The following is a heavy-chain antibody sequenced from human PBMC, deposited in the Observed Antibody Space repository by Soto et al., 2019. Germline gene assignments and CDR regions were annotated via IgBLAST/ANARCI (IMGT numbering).Heavy chain of an antibody. Sequence: SETLSLTCAVYGGSFSDYYWTWIRQSPGKGLEWIGEINPSGGFNYNPSLKSRVSISAATAKTQFSLKLTSVTAADTAVYYCARGRTYYYGSGSSALLLWGQGSLVTGSS. CDR2: INPSGGF. D-gene: IGHD3-10*01. CDR1: GGSFSDYY. CDR3: ARGRTYYYGSGSSALLL. V-gene: IGHV4-34*01. J-gene: IGHJ4*02.